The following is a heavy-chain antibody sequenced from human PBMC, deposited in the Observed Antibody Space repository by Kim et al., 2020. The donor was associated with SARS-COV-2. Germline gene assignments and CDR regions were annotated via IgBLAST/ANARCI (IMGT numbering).Heavy chain of an antibody. Sequence: SETLSLTCTVSGGSISSYSWSWIRQPPGKGLEWIGYISYSGSTKYNPPLKSRVTIPVDTSKNQFSLKLSSVTPADTAVYYCARTRTTFPYYYYYGMDVWGQGTTVTVSS. CDR2: ISYSGST. V-gene: IGHV4-59*13. CDR1: GGSISSYS. J-gene: IGHJ6*02. D-gene: IGHD1-7*01. CDR3: ARTRTTFPYYYYYGMDV.